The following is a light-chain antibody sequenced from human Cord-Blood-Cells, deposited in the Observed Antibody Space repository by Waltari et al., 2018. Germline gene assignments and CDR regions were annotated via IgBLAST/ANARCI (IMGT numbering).Light chain of an antibody. Sequence: QSALTQPASVSGSPGPSITISCTGTSSDVGGYNYLSWYQQHPGKAPKLRIYDVSNRPSGVSNRFSGSKSGNTASLTISGLQAEDEADYYCSSYTSSSSWVFGGGTKLTVL. CDR1: SSDVGGYNY. CDR3: SSYTSSSSWV. CDR2: DVS. V-gene: IGLV2-14*03. J-gene: IGLJ3*02.